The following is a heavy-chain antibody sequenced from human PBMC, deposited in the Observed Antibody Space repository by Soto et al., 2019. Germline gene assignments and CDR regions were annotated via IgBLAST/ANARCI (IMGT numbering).Heavy chain of an antibody. V-gene: IGHV4-30-2*01. Sequence: QLQLQESGSGLVRPSQTLSLTCAISGDSISTGSHSWNWIRQPPGKGLEWIGYIYHRGNAYYNPSRKRRVTSSVDTSKSQFSLQVRSRTAADTAVDYCTRATQYYFDSSGYPAGPHFAIDSWGQGTRVSVSS. CDR3: TRATQYYFDSSGYPAGPHFAIDS. CDR1: GDSISTGSHS. CDR2: IYHRGNA. J-gene: IGHJ3*01. D-gene: IGHD3-22*01.